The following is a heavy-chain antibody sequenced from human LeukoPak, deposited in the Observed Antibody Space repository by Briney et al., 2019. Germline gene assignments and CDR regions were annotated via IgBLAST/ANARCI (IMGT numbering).Heavy chain of an antibody. J-gene: IGHJ6*03. Sequence: LSLTCAVYGGSFSGYYMSWLRQAPGKGLEWVSYISSSGSTIYYADSVKGRFTISRDNAKNSLYLQMNSLRAEDTAVYYCARNRMAAGDYYYYYMDVWGKGTTVTVSS. V-gene: IGHV3-11*04. D-gene: IGHD5-24*01. CDR2: ISSSGSTI. CDR3: ARNRMAAGDYYYYYMDV. CDR1: GGSFSGYY.